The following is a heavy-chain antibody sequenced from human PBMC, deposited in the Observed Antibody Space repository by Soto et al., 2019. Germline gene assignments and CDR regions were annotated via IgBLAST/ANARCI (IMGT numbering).Heavy chain of an antibody. CDR2: IYYSGST. CDR3: AXXXXXHXXXFDI. J-gene: IGHJ3*02. V-gene: IGHV4-31*03. CDR1: GGSISSGGYS. Sequence: QVQLQESGPGLVKPSQTLSLTCTVSGGSISSGGYSWTWIRQHPGKGLEWIGYIYYSGSTYYKPSLKSRVPTAVDTSKNQLSLKLSSVTAADTAVYYXAXXXXXHXXXFDIWGQGTTVTVSS.